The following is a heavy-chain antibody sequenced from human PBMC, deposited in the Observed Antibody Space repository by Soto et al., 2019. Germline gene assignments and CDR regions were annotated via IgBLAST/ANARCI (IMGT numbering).Heavy chain of an antibody. V-gene: IGHV1-8*01. D-gene: IGHD4-17*01. J-gene: IGHJ5*02. CDR2: MHPNSGNT. CDR1: GYTFTSYD. CDR3: ARGIKYGDYSRWFDP. Sequence: QVQLVQSGAEVKKPGASVKVSCKASGYTFTSYDINWVRQAPGQGFEYLGWMHPNSGNTGYVKKFQGRVTMTRDTSMSTAYMELSSLRSEDTAVYYCARGIKYGDYSRWFDPWGPGTLVTVYS.